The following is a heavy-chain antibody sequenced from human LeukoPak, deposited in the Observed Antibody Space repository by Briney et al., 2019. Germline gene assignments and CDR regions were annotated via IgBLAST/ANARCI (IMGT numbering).Heavy chain of an antibody. J-gene: IGHJ2*01. CDR2: IGTAGEI. Sequence: GGSLRLSCAASGFTFSSYDIHLVRQATGKGLEWVSGIGTAGEIYYPGSVKGRFTISRENAKNSLYLQMNSLRAGDTAVYYCARAAYTSTWYSRYFDLWGRGTLVTVSS. CDR1: GFTFSSYD. D-gene: IGHD6-13*01. CDR3: ARAAYTSTWYSRYFDL. V-gene: IGHV3-13*01.